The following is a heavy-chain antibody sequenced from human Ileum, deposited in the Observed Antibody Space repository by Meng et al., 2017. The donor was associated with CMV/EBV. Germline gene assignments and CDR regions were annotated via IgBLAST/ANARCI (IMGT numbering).Heavy chain of an antibody. Sequence: ASVKVSCKASGYTFSTYDISWVRQATGQGLEWMGWISTYNGNTNYAQKLQGRVTMTTDTSTSTAYMELRSLRSDDTAVYYCAREATTSGIYYYYGMDVWGQGTTVTVSS. D-gene: IGHD1-7*01. CDR3: AREATTSGIYYYYGMDV. V-gene: IGHV1-18*01. CDR1: GYTFSTYD. CDR2: ISTYNGNT. J-gene: IGHJ6*02.